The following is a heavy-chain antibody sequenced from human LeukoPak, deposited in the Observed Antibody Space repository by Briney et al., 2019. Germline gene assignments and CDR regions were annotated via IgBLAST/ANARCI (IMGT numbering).Heavy chain of an antibody. Sequence: PSETLSLTCTVSGGSISSYYWSWIRQPPGKGLEWIGYIYYSGSTNYNPSLKSRVTISVDTSKNQFSLKLSSVTAADTAVYYCATRDGYNAPFDYWGQGTLVTVSS. D-gene: IGHD5-24*01. CDR3: ATRDGYNAPFDY. CDR1: GGSISSYY. CDR2: IYYSGST. J-gene: IGHJ4*02. V-gene: IGHV4-59*12.